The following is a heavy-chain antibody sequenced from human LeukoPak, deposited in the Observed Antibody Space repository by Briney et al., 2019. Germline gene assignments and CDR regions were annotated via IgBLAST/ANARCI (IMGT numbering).Heavy chain of an antibody. CDR3: ARSDQYYYDSSGQNHDAFDI. J-gene: IGHJ3*02. CDR2: INPSSGGT. Sequence: GASVKVSCKASGYTFTGYYMHWVRQAPGQGLEWMGWINPSSGGTNYAQKFQGRVTMTRDTSISTAYTELSRLRSDDTAVYYCARSDQYYYDSSGQNHDAFDIWGQGTMVTVSS. D-gene: IGHD3-22*01. CDR1: GYTFTGYY. V-gene: IGHV1-2*02.